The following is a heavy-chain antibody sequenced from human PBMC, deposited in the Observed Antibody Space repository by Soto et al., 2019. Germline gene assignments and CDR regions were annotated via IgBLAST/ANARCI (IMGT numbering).Heavy chain of an antibody. CDR1: GGSISSGGYY. Sequence: PSETLSLTCTVSGGSISSGGYYWSWIRQHPGKGLEWIGYIYYSGSTYYNPSLKSRVTISVDTSKNQFSLKLSSVTAADTAVYYCARAYNLNDGGGQYYYYYGMDVWGQGTTVTVSS. CDR2: IYYSGST. CDR3: ARAYNLNDGGGQYYYYYGMDV. D-gene: IGHD1-20*01. J-gene: IGHJ6*02. V-gene: IGHV4-31*03.